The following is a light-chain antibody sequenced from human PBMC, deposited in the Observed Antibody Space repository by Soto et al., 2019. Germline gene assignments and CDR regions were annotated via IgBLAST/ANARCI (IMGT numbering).Light chain of an antibody. CDR3: QQRYSTPLT. V-gene: IGKV1-39*01. J-gene: IGKJ4*01. Sequence: DIQMTQSPSSLSASVGDRVTITCRASQSISIYLNWYQQKPGKAPKLLIYAASSLQSGVPSRFSGSGSGTDFTLTISSLQPEDFATYYCQQRYSTPLTFGGGTKVEIK. CDR2: AAS. CDR1: QSISIY.